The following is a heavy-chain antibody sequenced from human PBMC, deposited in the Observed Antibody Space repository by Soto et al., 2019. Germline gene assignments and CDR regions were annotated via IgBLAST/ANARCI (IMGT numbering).Heavy chain of an antibody. CDR3: ARETSRVNSYCSGGSCYSVFDP. CDR2: INHSGST. J-gene: IGHJ5*02. D-gene: IGHD2-15*01. Sequence: SETLSLTCAVYGGSFSGYYWSWIRQPPGKGLEWIGEINHSGSTNYNPSLKSRVTISVDTSKNQFSLKLSSVTAADTAVYYCARETSRVNSYCSGGSCYSVFDPWGQGTLVTVSS. CDR1: GGSFSGYY. V-gene: IGHV4-34*01.